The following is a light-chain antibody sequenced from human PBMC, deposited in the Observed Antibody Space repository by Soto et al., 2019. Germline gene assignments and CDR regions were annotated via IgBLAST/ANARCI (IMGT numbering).Light chain of an antibody. CDR1: QSVSSN. J-gene: IGKJ5*01. Sequence: EIVLTQSPATLSLSPGERATLSCRASQSVSSNLAWYQQKPGQAPRLLIYGASTRATGIPVRFSGSGSGTEFTLTISSLQSEDFAVYYCRQYNNWPITFGQGTRLEIK. CDR2: GAS. CDR3: RQYNNWPIT. V-gene: IGKV3-15*01.